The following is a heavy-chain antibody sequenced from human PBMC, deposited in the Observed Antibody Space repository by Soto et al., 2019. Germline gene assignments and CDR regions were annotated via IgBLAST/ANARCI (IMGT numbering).Heavy chain of an antibody. Sequence: PSETLSLTCTVSGGSISSGNYCWSWIRQPPGKGLEWIGFIHYSGSSYYNPSLKSRVTISVDTSKNQFSLKLDSVTAADTAVYYCARDLDTATYFDYWGHGTLVT. CDR2: IHYSGSS. CDR1: GGSISSGNYC. V-gene: IGHV4-30-4*01. CDR3: ARDLDTATYFDY. D-gene: IGHD5-18*01. J-gene: IGHJ4*01.